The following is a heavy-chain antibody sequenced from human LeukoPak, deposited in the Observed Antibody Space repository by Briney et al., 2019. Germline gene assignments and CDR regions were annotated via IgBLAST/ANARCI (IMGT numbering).Heavy chain of an antibody. V-gene: IGHV3-30*03. CDR2: ISYDGSNK. Sequence: PGRSLRLSCAASGFSFSSYGMHWVRQAPGKGLEWVAIISYDGSNKYYADSVKGRFTISRDNSKNTLYMQMNSLRPEDTAVYYSLTGYYLNWGQGTLVTVSS. CDR3: LTGYYLN. CDR1: GFSFSSYG. D-gene: IGHD3-9*01. J-gene: IGHJ4*02.